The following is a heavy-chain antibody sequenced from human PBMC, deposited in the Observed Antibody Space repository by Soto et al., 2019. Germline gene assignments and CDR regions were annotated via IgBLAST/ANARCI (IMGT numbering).Heavy chain of an antibody. Sequence: QVQLQESGPGLVKPSETLSLTCTVPGGSVNIGTYYWSWNRQPPGKGLEWIGFIHYSGSTNYNPSLKSRVTMSVDTSKNQFSLKLTSVNAADTAVYYCTRGGDAYKNGHWGQGTLVTVSS. J-gene: IGHJ4*02. CDR2: IHYSGST. CDR3: TRGGDAYKNGH. D-gene: IGHD2-21*01. CDR1: GGSVNIGTYY. V-gene: IGHV4-61*01.